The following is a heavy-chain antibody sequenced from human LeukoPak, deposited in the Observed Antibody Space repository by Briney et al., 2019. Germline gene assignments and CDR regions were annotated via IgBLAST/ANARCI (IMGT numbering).Heavy chain of an antibody. Sequence: AGSLRLSCAASGFTFSSYAMSWVRQAPGKGLEWVSAISGSGGSTYYADSVKGRFTISRDNSKNTLYLQMNSLRAEDTAVYYCANHAAAGQEYFDYWGQGTLVTVSS. CDR3: ANHAAAGQEYFDY. CDR1: GFTFSSYA. V-gene: IGHV3-23*01. J-gene: IGHJ4*02. D-gene: IGHD6-13*01. CDR2: ISGSGGST.